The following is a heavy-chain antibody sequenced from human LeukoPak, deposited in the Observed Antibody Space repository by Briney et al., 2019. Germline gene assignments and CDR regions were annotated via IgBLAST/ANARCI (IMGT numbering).Heavy chain of an antibody. CDR3: ARGISGSQGLRFYYYYGMDV. CDR1: GYTFTSYG. J-gene: IGHJ6*02. Sequence: ASVTVSCKASGYTFTSYGISWVRQAPGQGLEWMGWISAHNGNTNYAQKLQGRVTMTTDTSTSTAYMELRSLRSDDTAVYYCARGISGSQGLRFYYYYGMDVWGQGTTVTVSS. V-gene: IGHV1-18*01. CDR2: ISAHNGNT. D-gene: IGHD1-14*01.